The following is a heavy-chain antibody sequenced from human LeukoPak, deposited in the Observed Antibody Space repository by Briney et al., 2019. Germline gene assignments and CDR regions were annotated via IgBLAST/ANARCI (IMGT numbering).Heavy chain of an antibody. CDR3: ARRVVVPTAGSFDP. Sequence: GESLRISCKGSGYRFTNYWISWVPQMPGKGLEWMGRIDPSDSYTSYSPSFQGHVTISVDKSISTAYLQWSSLEASDTAMYYCARRVVVPTAGSFDPWGQGALVIVSS. D-gene: IGHD2-2*01. V-gene: IGHV5-10-1*01. CDR2: IDPSDSYT. J-gene: IGHJ5*02. CDR1: GYRFTNYW.